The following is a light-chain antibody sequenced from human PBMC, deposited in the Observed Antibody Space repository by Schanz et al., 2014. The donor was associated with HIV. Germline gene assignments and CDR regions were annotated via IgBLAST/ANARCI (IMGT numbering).Light chain of an antibody. J-gene: IGLJ2*01. Sequence: QSVLTQSPSASASLGASVKLTCTLDSGHRTYAIAWHQQQPEKGPRYLMNLNSDGSHSKGDGIPDRFSGSSSGAERYLTISSLQSEDEADYYCQTWGTGIVVLGGGTKLTVL. CDR3: QTWGTGIVV. CDR2: LNSDGSH. CDR1: SGHRTYA. V-gene: IGLV4-69*02.